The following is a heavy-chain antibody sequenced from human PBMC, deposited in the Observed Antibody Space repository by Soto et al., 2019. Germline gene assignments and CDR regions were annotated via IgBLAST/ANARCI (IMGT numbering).Heavy chain of an antibody. CDR3: ARARNRYFDY. J-gene: IGHJ4*02. V-gene: IGHV4-61*01. D-gene: IGHD1-1*01. CDR2: VFRSGSI. CDR1: GGSMTTGSYF. Sequence: SETLSLTCNVSGGSMTTGSYFWSWIRHPPGKGLEWIGYVFRSGSINYSPSFKSRVTISIDTSKNQFSLMLKSVTAADTAVYFCARARNRYFDYWGQGALLTV.